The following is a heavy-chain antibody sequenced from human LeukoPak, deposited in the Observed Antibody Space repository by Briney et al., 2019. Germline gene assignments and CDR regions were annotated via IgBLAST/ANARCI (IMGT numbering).Heavy chain of an antibody. J-gene: IGHJ4*02. CDR3: ARDLGVVVPAAIDY. D-gene: IGHD2-2*01. V-gene: IGHV1-18*01. CDR1: GYTFTSYG. Sequence: GASVKVSCKASGYTFTSYGINWVRQAPGQGLEWMGWISAYNGNTNYAQKLQGRVTMTTDTSTSTAYMELRSLRSDDTAVYYCARDLGVVVPAAIDYWGQGTLVTVSS. CDR2: ISAYNGNT.